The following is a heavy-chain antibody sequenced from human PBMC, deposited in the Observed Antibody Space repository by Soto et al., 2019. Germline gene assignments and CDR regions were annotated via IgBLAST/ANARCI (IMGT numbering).Heavy chain of an antibody. CDR1: GGTFSGYA. V-gene: IGHV1-69*12. J-gene: IGHJ6*02. D-gene: IGHD2-21*02. CDR3: ARGSDCPYCGGDGYYYYYGMDV. Sequence: QVQLVQSGAEVKKPGSSVKVSCKASGGTFSGYAISWVRQAPGQGLEWMGGIIPIFGTANYAQKFQGRVTITADESTSTAYMELSSLRSEDTAVYYCARGSDCPYCGGDGYYYYYGMDVWGQGTTVTVSS. CDR2: IIPIFGTA.